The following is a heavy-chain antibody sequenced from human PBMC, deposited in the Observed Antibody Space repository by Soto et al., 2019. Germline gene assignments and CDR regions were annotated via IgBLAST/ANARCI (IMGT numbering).Heavy chain of an antibody. D-gene: IGHD3-10*01. Sequence: EVQLLESGGGLVQRGGSLRLSCAVSGFSLTTYAMSWVSQAPGKGLEWVSEVSASGRSTTYADSVKGRFTTSKDTSKNTMSLQMNSLRVADTAVYYCAKVWFGESDGFDVWGRGTMVRVSS. CDR2: VSASGRST. CDR3: AKVWFGESDGFDV. V-gene: IGHV3-23*01. CDR1: GFSLTTYA. J-gene: IGHJ3*01.